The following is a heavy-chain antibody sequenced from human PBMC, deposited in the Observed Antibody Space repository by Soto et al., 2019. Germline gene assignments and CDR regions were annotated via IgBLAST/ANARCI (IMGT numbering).Heavy chain of an antibody. D-gene: IGHD3-3*01. J-gene: IGHJ5*02. Sequence: GGALRRSEAASGFTFSSYAMHWVRQAPGKGLEWVAVISYDGSNKYYADSVKGRFTISRDNSKNTLYLQMNSLRAEDTAVYYCARAMETYYDFWSGYWGGWFDPWGQGTLVTVSS. CDR1: GFTFSSYA. V-gene: IGHV3-30-3*01. CDR2: ISYDGSNK. CDR3: ARAMETYYDFWSGYWGGWFDP.